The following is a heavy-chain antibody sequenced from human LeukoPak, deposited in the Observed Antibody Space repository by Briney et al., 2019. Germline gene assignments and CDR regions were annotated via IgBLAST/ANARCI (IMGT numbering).Heavy chain of an antibody. Sequence: PSETLSLTCTVSGGSLSSGSYYWSWIRQPPGKGLEWIGYIYYSGSTNYNPSLKSRVTISVDTSKNQFSLKLSSVTAADTAVYYCARTGSSGYYYGYFDYWGQGTLVTVSS. D-gene: IGHD3-22*01. V-gene: IGHV4-61*01. CDR1: GGSLSSGSYY. CDR2: IYYSGST. J-gene: IGHJ4*02. CDR3: ARTGSSGYYYGYFDY.